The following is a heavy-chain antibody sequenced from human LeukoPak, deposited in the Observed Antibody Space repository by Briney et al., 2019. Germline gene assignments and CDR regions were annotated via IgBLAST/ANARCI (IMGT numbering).Heavy chain of an antibody. CDR3: ARVRDVTIFGVVPCGYFDY. V-gene: IGHV4-38-2*02. D-gene: IGHD3-3*01. CDR2: IYHSGST. CDR1: GYSISSGYY. Sequence: SETLSLTCTVSGYSISSGYYWGWIRQPPGKGLEWIGSIYHSGSTYYNPSLKSRVTISVDTSKNQFSLKLSSVTAADTAVYYCARVRDVTIFGVVPCGYFDYWGQGTLVTVSS. J-gene: IGHJ4*02.